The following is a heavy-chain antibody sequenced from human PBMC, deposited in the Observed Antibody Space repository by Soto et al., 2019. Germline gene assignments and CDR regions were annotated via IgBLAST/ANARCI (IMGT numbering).Heavy chain of an antibody. CDR3: AKDSWAIFGVPAGEYYAMDV. D-gene: IGHD3-3*01. CDR2: ISGSGGTT. J-gene: IGHJ6*02. V-gene: IGHV3-23*01. Sequence: GGSLRLSCVASGFTFENYAMSWVRQAPGKGLEWVSAISGSGGTTYYSDSVKGRFTISRDNSKNTVYLQMNDLRVEDAAQYFCAKDSWAIFGVPAGEYYAMDVWGQGTTVTVSS. CDR1: GFTFENYA.